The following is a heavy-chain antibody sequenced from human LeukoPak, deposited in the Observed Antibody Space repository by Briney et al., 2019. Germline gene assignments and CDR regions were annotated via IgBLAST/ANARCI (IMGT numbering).Heavy chain of an antibody. Sequence: ASVKVSCKASGGTFSSYAISWVRQAPGQGLEWVGRIIPILGIANYAQKFQGRVTITADKSTSTAYMELSSLRSEDTAVYYCARAVLNGYNFDYWGQGTLVTVSS. V-gene: IGHV1-69*04. J-gene: IGHJ4*02. CDR3: ARAVLNGYNFDY. CDR1: GGTFSSYA. CDR2: IIPILGIA. D-gene: IGHD5-24*01.